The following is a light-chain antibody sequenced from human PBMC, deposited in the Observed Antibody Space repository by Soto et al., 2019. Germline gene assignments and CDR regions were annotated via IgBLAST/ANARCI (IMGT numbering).Light chain of an antibody. V-gene: IGLV2-23*02. CDR1: SSDIGSYNL. J-gene: IGLJ2*01. CDR3: SSYTGSDLV. CDR2: DVS. Sequence: QSALTQPASVSGSPGQSITISCTETSSDIGSYNLVSWYQQHPGKAPILMIYDVSKRPSGVSNRFSGSKSGNTASLTISGLQAEEEADYYCSSYTGSDLVFGGGTKLTVL.